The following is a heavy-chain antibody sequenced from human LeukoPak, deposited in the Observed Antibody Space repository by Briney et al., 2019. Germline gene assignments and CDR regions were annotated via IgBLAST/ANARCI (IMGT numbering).Heavy chain of an antibody. CDR2: IYYSGST. CDR3: AKDRIRHYYGSGNYYFDY. CDR1: GGSISSSSYY. V-gene: IGHV4-39*07. D-gene: IGHD3-10*01. J-gene: IGHJ4*02. Sequence: SETLSLTCTVSGGSISSSSYYWGWIRQPPGKGLEWIGSIYYSGSTYYNPSLKSRVTISVDTSKNQFSLKLSSVTAEDTAVYYCAKDRIRHYYGSGNYYFDYWGQGTLVTVSS.